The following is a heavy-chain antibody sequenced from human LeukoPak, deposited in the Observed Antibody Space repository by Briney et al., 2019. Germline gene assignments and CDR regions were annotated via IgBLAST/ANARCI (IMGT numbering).Heavy chain of an antibody. CDR2: IIPIFGTA. D-gene: IGHD4/OR15-4a*01. CDR3: VKEYGAYPNNWFDP. CDR1: GGTFSSYA. V-gene: IGHV1-69*05. J-gene: IGHJ5*02. Sequence: GASVKVSCKASGGTFSSYAISWVRQAPGQGLEWMGGIIPIFGTANYAQKFQGRVTITTDESTSTAYMELSSLRSEDTAVYYCVKEYGAYPNNWFDPWGQGTLVTVSS.